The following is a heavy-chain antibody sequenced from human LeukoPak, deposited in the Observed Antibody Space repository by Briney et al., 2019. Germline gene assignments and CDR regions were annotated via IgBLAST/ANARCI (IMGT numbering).Heavy chain of an antibody. D-gene: IGHD2-2*01. CDR2: IYYSGST. Sequence: PSETLSLTCTISGGSVSSGSYYWSWIRQPPGKGLEWIGYIYYSGSTNYNPSLKSRVTISVDTSKNQFSLKLSSVTAADTAVYYCARTETGLYQLLTFSRYYYGMDVWGKGTTVTVSS. V-gene: IGHV4-61*01. CDR1: GGSVSSGSYY. J-gene: IGHJ6*04. CDR3: ARTETGLYQLLTFSRYYYGMDV.